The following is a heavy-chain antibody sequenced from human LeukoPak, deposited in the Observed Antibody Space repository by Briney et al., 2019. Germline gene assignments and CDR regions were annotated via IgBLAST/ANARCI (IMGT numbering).Heavy chain of an antibody. J-gene: IGHJ3*02. D-gene: IGHD2-8*02. Sequence: GGSLRLSCAASGFTFSSYAMSWVRQAPGKGLEWVSAISGSGGSTYYADSVKGRFTISRDNSKNTLYLQMNSLRAEDTAVYYCAKAQYCTGGVCLDAFDIWGQGTMVTVSS. CDR3: AKAQYCTGGVCLDAFDI. CDR2: ISGSGGST. V-gene: IGHV3-23*01. CDR1: GFTFSSYA.